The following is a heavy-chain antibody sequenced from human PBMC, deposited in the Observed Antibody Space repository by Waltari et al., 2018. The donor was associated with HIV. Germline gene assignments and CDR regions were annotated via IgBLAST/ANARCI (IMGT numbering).Heavy chain of an antibody. Sequence: QVQLQQWGAGLLKPSETLSLTCAVYGGSFSGYYWSWIRQPPGKGLEWIGEINHSGSTNYNPSLKSRVTISVDTSKNQFSLKVSSVTAADTAVYYCARAGVVVVAATGYHWFDPWGQGTLVTVSS. CDR2: INHSGST. CDR3: ARAGVVVVAATGYHWFDP. CDR1: GGSFSGYY. D-gene: IGHD2-15*01. J-gene: IGHJ5*02. V-gene: IGHV4-34*01.